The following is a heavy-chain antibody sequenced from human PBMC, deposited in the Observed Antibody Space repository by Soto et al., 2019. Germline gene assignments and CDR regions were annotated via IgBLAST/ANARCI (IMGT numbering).Heavy chain of an antibody. Sequence: PGGSLRLSCAASGFTFSSYAMSWVRQAPGKGLEWVSAISGSGGSTYYADSVKGRFTVSRDNSKNTLYLQMNSLRAEDTAVYYCAKGTPYSSSSGQFDYWGQGTLVTVSS. CDR2: ISGSGGST. D-gene: IGHD6-6*01. CDR1: GFTFSSYA. CDR3: AKGTPYSSSSGQFDY. J-gene: IGHJ4*02. V-gene: IGHV3-23*01.